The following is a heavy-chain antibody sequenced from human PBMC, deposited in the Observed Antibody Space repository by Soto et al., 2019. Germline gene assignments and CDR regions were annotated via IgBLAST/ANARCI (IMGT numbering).Heavy chain of an antibody. CDR3: ARGRGMVREPYGMDV. V-gene: IGHV4-34*01. Sequence: PSETLSLTCAVYGGSFSGYYWSWIRQPPGKGLEWIGEINHSGSTNYNPSLKSRVTISVDTSKNQFSLKLSSVTAADTAVYYCARGRGMVREPYGMDVWGQGTTVPVSS. CDR2: INHSGST. J-gene: IGHJ6*02. D-gene: IGHD3-10*01. CDR1: GGSFSGYY.